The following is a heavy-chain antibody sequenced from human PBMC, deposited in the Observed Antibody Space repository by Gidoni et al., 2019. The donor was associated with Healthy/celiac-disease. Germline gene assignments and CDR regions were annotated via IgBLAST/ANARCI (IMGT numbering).Heavy chain of an antibody. CDR1: GYTFTGYY. Sequence: QVQLVQSGAEVKKPGASVKVSCKASGYTFTGYYMHWVRQAPGQGLEWMGRINPNSGGTNYAQKCQGRVTMTRDTSISTAYMELSRLRSDDTAVYYCAREGEWLPLFDPWGQGTLVTVSS. J-gene: IGHJ5*02. D-gene: IGHD3-3*01. V-gene: IGHV1-2*06. CDR3: AREGEWLPLFDP. CDR2: INPNSGGT.